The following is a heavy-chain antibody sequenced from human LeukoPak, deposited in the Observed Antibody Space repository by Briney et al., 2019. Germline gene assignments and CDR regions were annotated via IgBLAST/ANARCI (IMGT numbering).Heavy chain of an antibody. CDR3: AREGVYYYGSGSFYFDY. D-gene: IGHD3-10*01. Sequence: GGSLRLSCAASGFTFSSYWMHWVRQAPGKGLVWVSRVNTAGSGTTYADSVKGRFTISRDNAKNTLYLQMNSLRAEDTAVYYCAREGVYYYGSGSFYFDYWGQGTLVTVSS. V-gene: IGHV3-74*01. CDR2: VNTAGSGT. J-gene: IGHJ4*02. CDR1: GFTFSSYW.